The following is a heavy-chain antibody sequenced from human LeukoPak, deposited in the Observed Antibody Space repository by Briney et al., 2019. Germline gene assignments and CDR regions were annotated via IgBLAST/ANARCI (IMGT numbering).Heavy chain of an antibody. CDR1: VLAFSSYA. Sequence: PGGSLRLSRAASVLAFSSYAMSWVRQAPGKGLGWVSAISGSGGSTYYADSVQGRFTISRDNSKITRYLQMNSLRAEDTAVYYCASWQGYNSGWYGVDYWGQGTLVTVSS. CDR3: ASWQGYNSGWYGVDY. CDR2: ISGSGGST. J-gene: IGHJ4*02. V-gene: IGHV3-23*01. D-gene: IGHD6-19*01.